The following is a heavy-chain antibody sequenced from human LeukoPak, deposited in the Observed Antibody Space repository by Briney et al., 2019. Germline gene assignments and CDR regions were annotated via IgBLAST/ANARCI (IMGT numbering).Heavy chain of an antibody. D-gene: IGHD1-1*01. J-gene: IGHJ4*02. Sequence: PSETLSLTCTVSGGSISSSSYYWGWLRQPPGRGLECIGSICHSESTHYNPSLKSRVTISVDTSKNQFSRKLSSVTAAETAVYYCARVGWNGDYPDYWGQGTLVTVSS. CDR1: GGSISSSSYY. CDR3: ARVGWNGDYPDY. V-gene: IGHV4-39*07. CDR2: ICHSEST.